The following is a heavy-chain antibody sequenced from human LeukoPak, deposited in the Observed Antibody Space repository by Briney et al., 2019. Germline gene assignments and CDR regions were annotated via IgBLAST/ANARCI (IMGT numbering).Heavy chain of an antibody. CDR2: INSDGSST. J-gene: IGHJ6*02. Sequence: GGSLRLSCAASGFTFSSYWMHWVRQAPGKGLVWVSRINSDGSSTSYADSVKGRFTISRDNAKNSLYLQMNSLRAEDTAVYYCARDRWFGELLSLGMDVWGQGTTVTVSS. D-gene: IGHD3-10*01. CDR3: ARDRWFGELLSLGMDV. V-gene: IGHV3-74*01. CDR1: GFTFSSYW.